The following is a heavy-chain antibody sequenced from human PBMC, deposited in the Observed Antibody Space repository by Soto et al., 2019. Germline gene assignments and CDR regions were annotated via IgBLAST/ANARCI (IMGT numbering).Heavy chain of an antibody. D-gene: IGHD4-17*01. CDR2: ISGSGGST. CDR1: GFTFSSYA. CDR3: AKASRLNYGGYFLYFQH. J-gene: IGHJ1*01. Sequence: PGGSLRLSCAASGFTFSSYAMSWVRQTPGKGLEWVSAISGSGGSTYYADSVKGRFTISRDNSKNTLYLQMNSLRAEDTAVYYCAKASRLNYGGYFLYFQHWGQGTLVTVSS. V-gene: IGHV3-23*01.